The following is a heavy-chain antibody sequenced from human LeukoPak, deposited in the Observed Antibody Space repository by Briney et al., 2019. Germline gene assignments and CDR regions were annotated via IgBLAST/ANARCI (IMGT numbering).Heavy chain of an antibody. CDR2: IKQDGSEK. Sequence: PGGSLRLSCAASGFTFSSYWMSWARQAPGKGLEWVANIKQDGSEKYYVDSVKGRFTISRDNAKNSLYLQMNSLRAEDTAVYYCARVQDYDYVWGSYRYFDYWGQGTLVTVSS. CDR1: GFTFSSYW. V-gene: IGHV3-7*03. CDR3: ARVQDYDYVWGSYRYFDY. J-gene: IGHJ4*02. D-gene: IGHD3-16*02.